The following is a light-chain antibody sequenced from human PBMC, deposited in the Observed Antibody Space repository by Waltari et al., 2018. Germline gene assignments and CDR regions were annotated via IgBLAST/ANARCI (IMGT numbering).Light chain of an antibody. CDR3: VLYMGSGIWV. J-gene: IGLJ3*02. CDR1: SGSVSSTSH. Sequence: QTVVTQEPSLSVSPGGTVTLTCALSSGSVSSTSHASWYQQTTGQDPRVCVYTTNNRPSGVPDRFSGSMLGNKAALTITGARSEDESDYYCVLYMGSGIWVFGGGTKLTVL. CDR2: TTN. V-gene: IGLV8-61*01.